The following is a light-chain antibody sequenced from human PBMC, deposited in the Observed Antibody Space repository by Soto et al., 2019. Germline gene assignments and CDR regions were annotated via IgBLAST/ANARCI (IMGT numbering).Light chain of an antibody. CDR3: QKYNRAPLT. CDR2: GAS. Sequence: DIQMTQSPSSLSASVGDRVTITCRASQGISNYLAWYQQKPGKVPMLLIYGASTLQSGVPYRFSGSGSGTDFTLTISSLHPEDVATYYCQKYNRAPLTFGQVTQVEIK. V-gene: IGKV1-27*01. J-gene: IGKJ1*01. CDR1: QGISNY.